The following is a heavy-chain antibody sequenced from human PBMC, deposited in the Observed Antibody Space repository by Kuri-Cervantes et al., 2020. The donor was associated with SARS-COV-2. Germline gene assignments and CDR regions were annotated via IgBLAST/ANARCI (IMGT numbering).Heavy chain of an antibody. CDR1: GGSFSGYY. J-gene: IGHJ4*02. Sequence: GSLRLSCAVYGGSFSGYYWSWIRQPPGKGLEWIGEINHSGSTNYNPSLKSRVTISVDTSKNQLSLKLSSVTAADTAVYYCARGPPSSIAARRVSFDYWGQGTLVTVSS. CDR2: INHSGST. CDR3: ARGPPSSIAARRVSFDY. D-gene: IGHD6-6*01. V-gene: IGHV4-34*01.